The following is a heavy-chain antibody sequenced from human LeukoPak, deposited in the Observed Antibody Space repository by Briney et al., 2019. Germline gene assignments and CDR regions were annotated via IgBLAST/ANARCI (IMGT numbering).Heavy chain of an antibody. Sequence: SETLSLTCTVSGDSMRSYYWSWIRQPPGKGLEWIGYIYYSGSTNCNPSLKSRVTISLDTSKNQFSLKLSSVTAADTAVYYCARAMGYSINGSGYFDPWGQGTLVTVSS. CDR1: GDSMRSYY. CDR2: IYYSGST. J-gene: IGHJ5*02. CDR3: ARAMGYSINGSGYFDP. D-gene: IGHD4-11*01. V-gene: IGHV4-59*01.